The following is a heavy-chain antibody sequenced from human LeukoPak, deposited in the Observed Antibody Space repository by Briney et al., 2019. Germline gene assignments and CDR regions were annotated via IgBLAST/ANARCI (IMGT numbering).Heavy chain of an antibody. V-gene: IGHV4-4*07. CDR3: ARGYCSGGSCYNYFDY. D-gene: IGHD2-15*01. CDR2: IYTSGST. J-gene: IGHJ4*02. Sequence: SETLSLTCTVSGGSISSYYWSWIRQPAGKGLEWIGRIYTSGSTNYNPSLKSRVTMSVDTSKTQFSLKLSSVTAADTAVYYCARGYCSGGSCYNYFDYWGQGTLVTVSS. CDR1: GGSISSYY.